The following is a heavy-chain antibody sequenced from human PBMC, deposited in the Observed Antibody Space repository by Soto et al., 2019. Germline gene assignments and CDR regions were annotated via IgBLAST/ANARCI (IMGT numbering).Heavy chain of an antibody. CDR1: GYTFTSYD. D-gene: IGHD3-22*01. CDR3: ARRDSSSVVYGMDV. V-gene: IGHV1-8*01. J-gene: IGHJ6*02. Sequence: ASVKVSCKASGYTFTSYDINWARQATGQGLEWMGWMNPNSGNTGYAQKFQGRVTMTRNTSISTAYMELSSLRSEDTAVYYCARRDSSSVVYGMDVWGQGTTVTVSS. CDR2: MNPNSGNT.